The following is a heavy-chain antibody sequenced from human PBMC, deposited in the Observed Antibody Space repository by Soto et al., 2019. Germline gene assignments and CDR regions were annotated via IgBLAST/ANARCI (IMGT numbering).Heavy chain of an antibody. CDR2: ISAYNGNT. V-gene: IGHV1-18*01. D-gene: IGHD1-1*01. CDR1: GYTFTSYG. Sequence: ASVKVSCKASGYTFTSYGISWVRQAPGQGLERMGLISAYNGNTNYAQKLQGRVTMTTDTSTSTAYMELRSLRSDDTAVYFCARGGRYNWNSARGSDAFDIWGQGTMVTVSS. J-gene: IGHJ3*02. CDR3: ARGGRYNWNSARGSDAFDI.